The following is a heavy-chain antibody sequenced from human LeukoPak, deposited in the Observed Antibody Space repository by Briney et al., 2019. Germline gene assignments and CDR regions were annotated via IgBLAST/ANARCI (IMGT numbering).Heavy chain of an antibody. J-gene: IGHJ4*02. V-gene: IGHV4-59*08. Sequence: SETLSLTCTVSGGSISSYYWSWIRQPPGKGLEWIGYIYYSGSTNYNPSLKSRVTISVDTSKNQFSLKLSSVTAADTAVYYCARSRSYDYVWGSPQAPLYYFDYWGQGTLVTVSS. CDR2: IYYSGST. CDR3: ARSRSYDYVWGSPQAPLYYFDY. D-gene: IGHD3-16*01. CDR1: GGSISSYY.